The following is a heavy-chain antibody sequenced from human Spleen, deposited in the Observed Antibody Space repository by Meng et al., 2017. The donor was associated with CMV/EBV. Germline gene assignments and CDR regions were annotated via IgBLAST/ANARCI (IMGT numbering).Heavy chain of an antibody. J-gene: IGHJ4*02. D-gene: IGHD3-10*01. CDR1: GFTFSSYS. CDR2: ISSSSSYI. CDR3: ARVAPRGFRADYFDY. V-gene: IGHV3-21*01. Sequence: EVQLVESGGXLVKPGGXLRLSCAASGFTFSSYSMNWVRQAPGKGLEWVSSISSSSSYIYYADSVKGRFTISRDNAKNSLYLQMNSLRAEDTAVYYCARVAPRGFRADYFDYWGQGTLVTVSS.